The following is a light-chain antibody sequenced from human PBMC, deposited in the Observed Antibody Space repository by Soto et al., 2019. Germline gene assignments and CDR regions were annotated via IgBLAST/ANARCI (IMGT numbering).Light chain of an antibody. Sequence: DIQMTQSPSSLSASLGDRVTITCRASQDISTYLNWYQQKPGQAPNLLIYTVPNLETGVPSRFSGSGSGTVFTLTISALQPEDIATYYWQQYNSLPYTFGQGTRLEIE. CDR3: QQYNSLPYT. CDR1: QDISTY. CDR2: TVP. V-gene: IGKV1-33*01. J-gene: IGKJ2*01.